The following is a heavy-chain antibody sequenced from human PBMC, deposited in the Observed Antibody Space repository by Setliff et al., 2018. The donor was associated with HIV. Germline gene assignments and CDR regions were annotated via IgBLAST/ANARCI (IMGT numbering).Heavy chain of an antibody. CDR3: ARGIAAAEGYFDY. V-gene: IGHV4-39*07. J-gene: IGHJ4*02. CDR1: GGSISTSNYY. Sequence: SETLSLTCTVSGGSISTSNYYWGWVRQPPGKGLEWVGNVDYTGSTYYNPSLKSRVTISVDTSKNQFSLRLNSVTAADTAVYYCARGIAAAEGYFDYWGQGTLVTVSS. CDR2: VDYTGST. D-gene: IGHD6-13*01.